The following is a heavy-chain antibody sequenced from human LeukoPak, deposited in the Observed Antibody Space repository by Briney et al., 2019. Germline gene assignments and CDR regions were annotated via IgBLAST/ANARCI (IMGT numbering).Heavy chain of an antibody. CDR1: GFTLSSYE. CDR3: ARGSYYGGNSWLDY. J-gene: IGHJ4*02. D-gene: IGHD4-23*01. V-gene: IGHV3-48*03. CDR2: ISSSGSTI. Sequence: GGSLRLSCAASGFTLSSYEMNWVRQAPGKGLEWVSYISSSGSTIYYADSVKGRFTISRDNAKNSLYLQMNSLRAEDTAVYYCARGSYYGGNSWLDYWGQGTLVTVSS.